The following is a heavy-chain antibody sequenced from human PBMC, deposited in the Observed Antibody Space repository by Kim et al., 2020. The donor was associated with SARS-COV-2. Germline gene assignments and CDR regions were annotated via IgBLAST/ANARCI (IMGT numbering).Heavy chain of an antibody. J-gene: IGHJ5*02. Sequence: NTGYAQKFQDRVTRTRDTSISTAYRELGSLGSEDAAVYYCARGARNWFDPWGQGTLVTVSS. CDR2: NT. V-gene: IGHV1-8*01. CDR3: ARGARNWFDP.